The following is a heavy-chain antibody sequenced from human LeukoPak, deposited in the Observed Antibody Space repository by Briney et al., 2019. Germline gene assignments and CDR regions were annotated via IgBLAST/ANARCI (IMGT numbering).Heavy chain of an antibody. Sequence: SDTLSLTCAVSGGSISSGGYSWRWIRQPPGKGLEWIGYIYHSGSTYYNPSLKSRVTISVDRSKNQFSLKLSSVTAADTAVYYCAAQGTTGDFDYWGQGTLVTVSS. J-gene: IGHJ4*02. D-gene: IGHD4-17*01. CDR2: IYHSGST. CDR3: AAQGTTGDFDY. CDR1: GGSISSGGYS. V-gene: IGHV4-30-2*01.